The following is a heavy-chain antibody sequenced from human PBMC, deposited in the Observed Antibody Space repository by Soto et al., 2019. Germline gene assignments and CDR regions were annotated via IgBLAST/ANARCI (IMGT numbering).Heavy chain of an antibody. Sequence: GESLKISCKGSGYSFTTSWITWVRQMPGKGLEWMGRIDPSDSYTSYNPSFQGHVTVLTDKSISTAYLQWNSLKASDIAMFYCVRYAVDISGVFDIWGQGTMVTVSS. V-gene: IGHV5-10-1*01. D-gene: IGHD5-12*01. J-gene: IGHJ3*02. CDR2: IDPSDSYT. CDR3: VRYAVDISGVFDI. CDR1: GYSFTTSW.